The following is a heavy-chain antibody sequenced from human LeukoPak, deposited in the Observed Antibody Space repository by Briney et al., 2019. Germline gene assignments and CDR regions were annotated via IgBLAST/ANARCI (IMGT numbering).Heavy chain of an antibody. D-gene: IGHD5-24*01. CDR2: INPNSGGT. J-gene: IGHJ4*02. CDR1: GYTFTGYY. CDR3: AREPVEMATIASDDY. Sequence: ASVKVSCKASGYTFTGYYMHWVRQAPGQGLEWMGWINPNSGGTNYAQKFQGRVTMTRDTSISTAYMELSRLRSDDTAVYYCAREPVEMATIASDDYWGQGTLVTVSS. V-gene: IGHV1-2*02.